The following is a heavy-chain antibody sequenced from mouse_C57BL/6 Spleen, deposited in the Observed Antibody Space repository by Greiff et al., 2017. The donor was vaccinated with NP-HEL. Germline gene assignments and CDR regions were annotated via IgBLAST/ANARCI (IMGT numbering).Heavy chain of an antibody. D-gene: IGHD1-1*01. J-gene: IGHJ1*03. CDR3: TDITGYFDI. V-gene: IGHV6-3*01. Sequence: EVKLVESGGGLVQPGGSMKLSCVASGFTFSNYWMNWVRQSPEKGLDWVAQIRLKSDSYAAHYAESVKGRFTISRDDSISSVYLQMNNLRSEDTGIYYCTDITGYFDIWGTGTTVTVSS. CDR1: GFTFSNYW. CDR2: IRLKSDSYAA.